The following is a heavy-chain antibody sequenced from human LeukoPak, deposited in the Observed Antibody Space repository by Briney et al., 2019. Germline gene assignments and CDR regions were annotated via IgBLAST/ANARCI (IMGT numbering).Heavy chain of an antibody. CDR1: GYTFTGYY. CDR2: INPNSGGT. Sequence: GASVKVSCKASGYTFTGYYMHWVRQAPGQGLEWMGWINPNSGGTNYAQKFQGRVTMTRDTSISTAYMELSRLRSDDTAVYYCARALYYDYVFGGRYFDYWGQGTLVTVSS. CDR3: ARALYYDYVFGGRYFDY. V-gene: IGHV1-2*02. D-gene: IGHD3-16*01. J-gene: IGHJ4*02.